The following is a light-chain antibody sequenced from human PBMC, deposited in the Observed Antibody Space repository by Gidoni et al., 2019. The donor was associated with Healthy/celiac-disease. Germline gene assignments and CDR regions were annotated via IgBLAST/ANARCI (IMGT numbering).Light chain of an antibody. CDR2: AAS. J-gene: IGKJ2*01. V-gene: IGKV1-9*01. Sequence: DIQLNQSPSFLSASVGDRVTITCRASQGISSYLAWYQQKPGKAPKLLIYAASTLQSGVPSRFSGSGSGTEFTLTISSLQPEDFATYYCQQLNSYPLYTFGQXTKLEIK. CDR1: QGISSY. CDR3: QQLNSYPLYT.